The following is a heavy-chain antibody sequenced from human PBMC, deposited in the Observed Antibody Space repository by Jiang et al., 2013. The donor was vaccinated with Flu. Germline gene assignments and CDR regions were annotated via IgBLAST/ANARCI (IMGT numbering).Heavy chain of an antibody. CDR3: ARYVVSQIEIFGVVADAFDI. D-gene: IGHD3-3*01. V-gene: IGHV4-30-2*01. CDR2: SIIWEH. CDR1: GGSISSGGYS. Sequence: SGLVKPSQTLSLTCAVSGGSISSGGYSWSWIRQPPGRAWSGLGTSIIWEHLLQPSLKSRVTISVDRSKNQFSLKLSSVTAADTAVYYCARYVVSQIEIFGVVADAFDIWGQGTMVTVSS. J-gene: IGHJ3*02.